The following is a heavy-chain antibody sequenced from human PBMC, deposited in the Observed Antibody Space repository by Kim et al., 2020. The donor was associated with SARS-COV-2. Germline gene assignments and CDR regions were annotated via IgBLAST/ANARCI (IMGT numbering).Heavy chain of an antibody. CDR2: INPSGGST. J-gene: IGHJ6*02. CDR1: GYTFIRYY. D-gene: IGHD1-7*01. CDR3: ARKLGSGMDV. V-gene: IGHV1-46*01. Sequence: ASVKVSCKASGYTFIRYYMHWVRQAPGQGLEWMGIINPSGGSTSYAQKFQGRVTMTRDTSTSTVFMELTSLRSEDTAVYFCARKLGSGMDVWGQGTTVTVSS.